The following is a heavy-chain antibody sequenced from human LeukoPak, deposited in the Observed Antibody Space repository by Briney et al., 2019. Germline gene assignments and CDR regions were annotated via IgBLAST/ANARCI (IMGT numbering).Heavy chain of an antibody. CDR3: AKDIVKGSASGTFDH. J-gene: IGHJ4*02. V-gene: IGHV3-9*01. CDR1: GFTFEDYG. Sequence: GGSLRLSCSGSGFTFEDYGMHWVRQAPGKGLEWVASISWNSGHLGYGDSVEGRFTVSRDNAKNSLSLEMNSLRVEDTAFYFCAKDIVKGSASGTFDHWGQGTLVTVSP. D-gene: IGHD3-10*01. CDR2: ISWNSGHL.